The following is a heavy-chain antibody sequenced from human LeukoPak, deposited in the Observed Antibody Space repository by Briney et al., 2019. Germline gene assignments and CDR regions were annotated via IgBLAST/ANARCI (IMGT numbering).Heavy chain of an antibody. Sequence: PRGSLRLSCAASGFNFNRYDMHWVRQAPGKGLEWVTFIRNDGSNEYYADAVKGRFTTSRDSSKNTLYLQMNSLRAEDTAVYYCVRNLDFWGDSEDYWGQGTLVTVSS. V-gene: IGHV3-30*02. CDR3: VRNLDFWGDSEDY. CDR1: GFNFNRYD. D-gene: IGHD3-3*01. J-gene: IGHJ4*02. CDR2: IRNDGSNE.